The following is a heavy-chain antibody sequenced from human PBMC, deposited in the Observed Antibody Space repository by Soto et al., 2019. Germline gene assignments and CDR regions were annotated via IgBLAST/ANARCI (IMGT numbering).Heavy chain of an antibody. D-gene: IGHD2-2*01. Sequence: SVKVSCKASGGTFSSYAISWVRQAPGQGLEWMGGIIPIFGTANYAQKFRGRVTITADESTSTAYMELSSLRSEDTAVYYCARDLYCSNTSCYDYGMDVWGQGTTVNVSS. CDR2: IIPIFGTA. CDR1: GGTFSSYA. V-gene: IGHV1-69*13. CDR3: ARDLYCSNTSCYDYGMDV. J-gene: IGHJ6*02.